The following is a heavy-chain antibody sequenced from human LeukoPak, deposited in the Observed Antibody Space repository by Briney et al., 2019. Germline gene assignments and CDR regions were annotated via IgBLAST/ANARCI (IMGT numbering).Heavy chain of an antibody. J-gene: IGHJ6*03. V-gene: IGHV3-13*05. CDR1: GSTFSSFD. CDR2: IGTASDP. Sequence: GGSLRLSCAASGSTFSSFDMHWVRQPTGQGLGWVSTIGTASDPYSPGSVEGRFTLSRDNAKNSLYLQMNSLTAGDTAVYYCARGPPRGKYYYMDVWGKGTTVTVSS. D-gene: IGHD1-1*01. CDR3: ARGPPRGKYYYMDV.